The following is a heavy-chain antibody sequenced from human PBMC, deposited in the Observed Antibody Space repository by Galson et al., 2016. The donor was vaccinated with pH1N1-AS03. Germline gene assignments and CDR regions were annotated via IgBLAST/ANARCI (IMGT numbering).Heavy chain of an antibody. CDR3: ARAIGAAGSA. V-gene: IGHV3-7*03. CDR2: IKEDGSVK. CDR1: GFTFSSYW. D-gene: IGHD6-13*01. J-gene: IGHJ4*02. Sequence: SLRLSCAGSGFTFSSYWMSWVRQAPGKGLEWVANIKEDGSVKYYVDSVKGRFTISRDNAKNSGYLQMNSLRADDTAVYYCARAIGAAGSAWGQGTLVTVSS.